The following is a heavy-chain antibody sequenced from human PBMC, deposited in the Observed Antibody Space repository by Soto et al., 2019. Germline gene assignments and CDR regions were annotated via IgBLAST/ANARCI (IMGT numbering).Heavy chain of an antibody. CDR1: GYTFTAYE. V-gene: IGHV1-3*04. D-gene: IGHD3-10*01. J-gene: IGHJ4*02. Sequence: ASVKVSCKASGYTFTAYEMHWVRQAPGQRLEWMGWIKTGNGDTKYSQRFQDRVTITRETSANTVYMELSSLTSEDTAMYYCARDVGWFGETTFDCWGQGTPVTVSS. CDR3: ARDVGWFGETTFDC. CDR2: IKTGNGDT.